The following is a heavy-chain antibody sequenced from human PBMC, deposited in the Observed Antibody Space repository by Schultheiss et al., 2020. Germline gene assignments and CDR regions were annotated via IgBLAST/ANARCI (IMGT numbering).Heavy chain of an antibody. CDR1: GFTFGDYA. D-gene: IGHD2-15*01. CDR2: ISGSGGST. V-gene: IGHV3-23*01. Sequence: GGSLRLSCAASGFTFGDYAMSWVRQAPGKGLEWVSAISGSGGSTYYADSVKGRFTISRDNSKNTLYLQMNSLRAEDTAVYYCARDRHVVVAATFDYWGQGTLVTGSS. CDR3: ARDRHVVVAATFDY. J-gene: IGHJ4*02.